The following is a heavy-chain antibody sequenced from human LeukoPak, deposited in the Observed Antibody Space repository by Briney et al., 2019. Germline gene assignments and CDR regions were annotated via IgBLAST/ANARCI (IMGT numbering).Heavy chain of an antibody. D-gene: IGHD3-10*01. J-gene: IGHJ4*02. CDR2: IYGGGST. Sequence: PGGSLRLSCAASGFTVSSNYMTWVRQAPGKGLEWVSIIYGGGSTYYADSVKGRSTISRDNSKNTLYLQMNSLRAEDTAVYYCASLYDSGSYYDFLDYWGQGTLVTVSS. CDR3: ASLYDSGSYYDFLDY. CDR1: GFTVSSNY. V-gene: IGHV3-66*01.